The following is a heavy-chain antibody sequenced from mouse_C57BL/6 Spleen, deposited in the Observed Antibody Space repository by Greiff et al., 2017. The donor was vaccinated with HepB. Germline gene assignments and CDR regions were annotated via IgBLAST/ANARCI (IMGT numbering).Heavy chain of an antibody. D-gene: IGHD3-2*02. CDR1: GFTFSDAW. J-gene: IGHJ2*01. V-gene: IGHV6-6*01. CDR2: IRNKANNHAT. CDR3: KTGQATGGNFDY. Sequence: EVKLVESGGGLVQPGGSMKLSCAASGFTFSDAWMDWVRQSPEKGLEWVAEIRNKANNHATYYAESVKGRFTISRDDSKSSVYLQMNSLRAEDNGIYYCKTGQATGGNFDYWGQGTTLTVSS.